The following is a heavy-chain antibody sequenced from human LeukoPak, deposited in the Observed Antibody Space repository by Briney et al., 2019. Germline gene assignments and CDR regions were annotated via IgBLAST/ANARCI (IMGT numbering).Heavy chain of an antibody. CDR1: GGTFSSYA. CDR2: IIPIFGTA. CDR3: ARTGSTVYAFDI. J-gene: IGHJ3*02. V-gene: IGHV1-69*13. D-gene: IGHD4-17*01. Sequence: SVKVSCKASGGTFSSYAISWVRQAPGLGLEWMGGIIPIFGTANYAQKFQGRVTITADESTSTAYMELSSLRSEDTAVYYCARTGSTVYAFDIWGQGTMVTVSS.